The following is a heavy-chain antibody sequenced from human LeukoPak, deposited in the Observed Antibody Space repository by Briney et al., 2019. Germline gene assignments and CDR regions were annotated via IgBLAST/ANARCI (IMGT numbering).Heavy chain of an antibody. CDR1: SGSISSGSYY. Sequence: SETLSLTCTVSSGSISSGSYYWSWIRQPAGKGLEWIGRIYTSGSTNYNPSLKSRVTISVDTSKNQFSLKLSSVTAADTAVYYCATVRIGYCSSTSCPYYFDYWGQGTLVTVSS. CDR3: ATVRIGYCSSTSCPYYFDY. D-gene: IGHD2-2*01. J-gene: IGHJ4*02. V-gene: IGHV4-61*02. CDR2: IYTSGST.